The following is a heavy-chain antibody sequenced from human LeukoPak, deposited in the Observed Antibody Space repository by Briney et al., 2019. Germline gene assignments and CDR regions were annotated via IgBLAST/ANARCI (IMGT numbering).Heavy chain of an antibody. CDR3: ARAGRDGYFDAFDI. CDR2: ISSSSSYI. CDR1: GFTFSSYE. D-gene: IGHD5-24*01. Sequence: GGSLRLSCAASGFTFSSYEMNWVRQSPGKGLEWVSSISSSSSYIYYADSVKGRFTISRANAKNSLYLQMNSLRAEDTAVYYCARAGRDGYFDAFDIWGQGTMVTVSS. J-gene: IGHJ3*02. V-gene: IGHV3-21*01.